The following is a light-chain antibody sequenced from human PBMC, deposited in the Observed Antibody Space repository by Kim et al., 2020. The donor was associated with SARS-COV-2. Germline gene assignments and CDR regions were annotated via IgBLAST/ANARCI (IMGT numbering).Light chain of an antibody. CDR1: SSDVGAYDY. J-gene: IGLJ2*01. CDR2: DVT. V-gene: IGLV2-14*03. Sequence: GQSITISCSGTSSDVGAYDYVSWYQQHPGKAPKLLIYDVTDRPSGVSDRFSGSKSGNTASLTISGLQAEDEADYYCSSHTTTNTLVFGGGTKLTVL. CDR3: SSHTTTNTLV.